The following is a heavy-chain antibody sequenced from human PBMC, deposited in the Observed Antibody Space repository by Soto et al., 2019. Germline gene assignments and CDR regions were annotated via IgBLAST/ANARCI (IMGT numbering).Heavy chain of an antibody. V-gene: IGHV1-18*01. Sequence: ASVKVSCKASGYTFTSYGISWVRQAPGQGLEWMGWISAYNGNTNYAQKLQGRVTMTTDTSTSTAYMELRSLRPDDTAVYYCARHDYDILTGLFDYWGQGTLVTVSS. CDR2: ISAYNGNT. CDR3: ARHDYDILTGLFDY. J-gene: IGHJ4*02. D-gene: IGHD3-9*01. CDR1: GYTFTSYG.